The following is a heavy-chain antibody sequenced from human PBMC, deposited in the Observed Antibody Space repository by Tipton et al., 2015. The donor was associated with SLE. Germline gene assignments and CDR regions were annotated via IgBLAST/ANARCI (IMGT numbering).Heavy chain of an antibody. V-gene: IGHV4-34*01. CDR3: ARVRDYYDSSGYSYYFDY. D-gene: IGHD3-22*01. Sequence: TLSLTCAVYGGSFRGYYWSWIRQPPGKGLEWIGEINHSGSTNYNPSLKSRLTISVDTSKNQFSLKLSSVTAADTAVYYCARVRDYYDSSGYSYYFDYWGQGTLVTVSS. J-gene: IGHJ4*02. CDR1: GGSFRGYY. CDR2: INHSGST.